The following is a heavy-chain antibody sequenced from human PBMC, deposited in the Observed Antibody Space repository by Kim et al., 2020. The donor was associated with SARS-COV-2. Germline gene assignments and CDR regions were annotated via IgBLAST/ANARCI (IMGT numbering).Heavy chain of an antibody. Sequence: GGSLRLSCADSGFTFSSYAMSWVRQAPGKGLEWVSAISGSGGSTYYADSVKGRFTISRDNSKNTLYLQMNSLRAEDTAVYYCAKDRTLYYDFWSGYDRPRDGMDVWGQGTTVTVSS. J-gene: IGHJ6*02. D-gene: IGHD3-3*01. CDR3: AKDRTLYYDFWSGYDRPRDGMDV. CDR1: GFTFSSYA. V-gene: IGHV3-23*01. CDR2: ISGSGGST.